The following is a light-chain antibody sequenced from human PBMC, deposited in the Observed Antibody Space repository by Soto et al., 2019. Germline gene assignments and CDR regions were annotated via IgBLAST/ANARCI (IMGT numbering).Light chain of an antibody. CDR3: QQYDTYSRM. J-gene: IGKJ1*01. CDR1: QSINTW. Sequence: DIQMTQSPSTLSASVGDRVTVTCRASQSINTWLAWYQQKPGKAPKLLIYDASSLQSGVPSRFTGRGSGTEFTLTISSLQPDDFATYYCQQYDTYSRMFGQGTKVEIK. CDR2: DAS. V-gene: IGKV1-5*01.